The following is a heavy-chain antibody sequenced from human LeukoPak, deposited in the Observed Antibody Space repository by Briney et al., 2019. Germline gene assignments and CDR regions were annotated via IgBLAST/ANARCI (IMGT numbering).Heavy chain of an antibody. CDR1: GYSFTNYW. CDR3: ARLSEVVVIRGPFDP. CDR2: IYPGDSDT. V-gene: IGHV5-51*01. Sequence: GESLKISCKGSGYSFTNYWIGWVRQMPGKGLEWMGIIYPGDSDTRYSPSFQGQVTISADKSIFTAYLQWSSLKASDTAMYYCARLSEVVVIRGPFDPWGQGTLVTVSS. D-gene: IGHD3-22*01. J-gene: IGHJ5*02.